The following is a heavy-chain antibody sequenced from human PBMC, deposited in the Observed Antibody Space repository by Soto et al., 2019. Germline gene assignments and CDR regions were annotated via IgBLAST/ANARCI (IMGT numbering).Heavy chain of an antibody. J-gene: IGHJ5*02. Sequence: QVQVFQSGAEVKKPGSSVRVSCKVSGGTLNSQSITWVRQAPGQGLEWRGGIIPMFGTPTDAQKFRGRVTISADTSTSPVYMELRSLSSQDTAVYYCATSLAARRKPYNWLDAWGQGTLVTVSS. D-gene: IGHD6-6*01. V-gene: IGHV1-69*06. CDR3: ATSLAARRKPYNWLDA. CDR2: IIPMFGTP. CDR1: GGTLNSQS.